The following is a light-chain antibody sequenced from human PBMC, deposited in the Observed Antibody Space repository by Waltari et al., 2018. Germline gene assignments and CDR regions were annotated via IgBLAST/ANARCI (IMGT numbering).Light chain of an antibody. CDR3: QQSYSTPLT. CDR1: QSINSY. CDR2: TAS. Sequence: DIQMTQSPSSLSASVGDRVTITCRASQSINSYLNWYQQKPGKAPKLRIYTASNLQSGVPSRFSGSGSGTDFTLTISSLQPEDFATYYCQQSYSTPLTFGGGTKVEIK. J-gene: IGKJ4*01. V-gene: IGKV1-39*01.